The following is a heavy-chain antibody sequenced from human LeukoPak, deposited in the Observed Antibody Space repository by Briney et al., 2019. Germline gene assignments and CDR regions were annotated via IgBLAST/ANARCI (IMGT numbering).Heavy chain of an antibody. J-gene: IGHJ4*02. V-gene: IGHV4-61*01. D-gene: IGHD4-17*01. CDR2: IYYSGST. CDR3: ARVHTTVTTYYFDY. Sequence: SETLSLTCTVSGGSVSSDSYYWSWIRQPPGKGLEWIGYIYYSGSTNYNPSLKSRVTISVDTSKNQFSLKLSSVTAADTAVYHCARVHTTVTTYYFDYWGQGTLVTVSS. CDR1: GGSVSSDSYY.